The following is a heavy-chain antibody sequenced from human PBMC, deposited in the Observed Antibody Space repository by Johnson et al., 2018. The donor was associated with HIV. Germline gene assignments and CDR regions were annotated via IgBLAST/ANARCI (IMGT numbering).Heavy chain of an antibody. CDR1: GFTFSSYG. Sequence: VQLVESGGGVVQPGRSLRLSCAASGFTFSSYGMHWVRQAPGKGLEWVSGISWNSGSMGYADSVKGRFTISRDNAKNSLSLQMNSLRAEDTAVYYCAPQLGIGDAFDIWGQGTMVTVSS. J-gene: IGHJ3*02. D-gene: IGHD7-27*01. CDR3: APQLGIGDAFDI. V-gene: IGHV3-9*01. CDR2: ISWNSGSM.